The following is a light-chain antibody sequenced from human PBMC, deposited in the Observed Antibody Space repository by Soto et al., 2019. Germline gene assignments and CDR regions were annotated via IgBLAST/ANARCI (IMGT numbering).Light chain of an antibody. CDR1: SSNIGSHY. CDR3: AAWDDSLWVL. CDR2: RNN. J-gene: IGLJ2*01. V-gene: IGLV1-47*01. Sequence: QSVLTQSPSASGTPGQRVTISCSGSSSNIGSHYVYWYQQLPGTAPKLLIHRNNQRPSGVPDRFSGSKSGTSASLDISGLRSEDEADYYCAAWDDSLWVLFGGGTKLTV.